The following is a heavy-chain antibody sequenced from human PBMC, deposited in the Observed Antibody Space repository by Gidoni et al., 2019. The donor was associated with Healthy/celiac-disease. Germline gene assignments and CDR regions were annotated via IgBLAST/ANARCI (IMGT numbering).Heavy chain of an antibody. CDR1: GGSFSGYY. V-gene: IGHV4-34*01. J-gene: IGHJ4*02. CDR2: INHSGST. CDR3: ARQGSGAAAGTFYYFDY. Sequence: QVQLQQWGAGLLTPSETLSLTCAVYGGSFSGYYGSWIRQPPGKGLEWIGEINHSGSTNYNPSLKSRVTISVDTSKNQFSLKLSSVTAADTAVYYCARQGSGAAAGTFYYFDYWGQGTLVTVSS. D-gene: IGHD6-13*01.